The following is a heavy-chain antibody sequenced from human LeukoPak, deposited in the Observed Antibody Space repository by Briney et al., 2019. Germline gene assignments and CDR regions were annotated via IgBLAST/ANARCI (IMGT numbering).Heavy chain of an antibody. CDR3: AREASNSYYFGVGNWFDP. CDR1: GGSISTSNYY. D-gene: IGHD3-22*01. Sequence: SETLSLTCTVSGGSISTSNYYWGWIRQPPGKGLEWIGNILYSGSTYYSPSLKSRVTISLDTSRNQFSLKPNSVTAADTAVYYCAREASNSYYFGVGNWFDPWGQGTLVTVSS. J-gene: IGHJ5*02. CDR2: ILYSGST. V-gene: IGHV4-39*07.